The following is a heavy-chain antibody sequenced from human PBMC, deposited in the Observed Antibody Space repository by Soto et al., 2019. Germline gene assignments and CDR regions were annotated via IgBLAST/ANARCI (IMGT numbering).Heavy chain of an antibody. CDR3: AREIMVYAGMSWFDP. J-gene: IGHJ5*02. D-gene: IGHD2-8*01. CDR2: ISAYNGNT. Sequence: VASVKVSCKASGYTFTSYGISWVRQAPGQGLEWMGWISAYNGNTNYAQKLQGRVTMTTDTSTSTAYMELRSLRSDDTAVYYCAREIMVYAGMSWFDPWGQGTLVTVSS. V-gene: IGHV1-18*01. CDR1: GYTFTSYG.